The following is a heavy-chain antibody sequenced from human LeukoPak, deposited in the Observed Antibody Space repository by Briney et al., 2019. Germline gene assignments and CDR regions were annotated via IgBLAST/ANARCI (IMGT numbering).Heavy chain of an antibody. CDR2: INHSGST. D-gene: IGHD3-22*01. V-gene: IGHV4-34*01. CDR1: GGSFSGYY. Sequence: PSETLSLTCAVYGGSFSGYYWSWIRQPPGKGLEWIGEINHSGSTNYNPSLKSRVTISVDTSKNQFPLKLSSVTAADTAVYYCARAPYYYDSTLYFQHWGQGTLVTVSS. J-gene: IGHJ1*01. CDR3: ARAPYYYDSTLYFQH.